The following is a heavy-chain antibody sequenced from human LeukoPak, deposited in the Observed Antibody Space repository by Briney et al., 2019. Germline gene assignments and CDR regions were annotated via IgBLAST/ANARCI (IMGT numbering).Heavy chain of an antibody. CDR1: GFTFSRYT. CDR2: ISYDGSIK. J-gene: IGHJ3*02. D-gene: IGHD6-13*01. V-gene: IGHV3-30-3*01. Sequence: GGSLRLSCTASGFTFSRYTMHWVRQAPGKGLECVTIISYDGSIKYYADSVKGRFTISRDNSKNTLYLQMNSLRAEDTAVYYCARVKSSSRDAFDIWGQGTMVTVSS. CDR3: ARVKSSSRDAFDI.